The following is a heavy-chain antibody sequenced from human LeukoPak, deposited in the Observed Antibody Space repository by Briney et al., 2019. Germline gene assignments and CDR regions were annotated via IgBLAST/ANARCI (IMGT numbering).Heavy chain of an antibody. CDR2: IHTSGRT. V-gene: IGHV4-61*02. CDR1: GDSISSGSYY. J-gene: IGHJ4*02. D-gene: IGHD3-22*01. Sequence: SETLSLTCTVSGDSISSGSYYWSWIRQPAGKGLEWIGRIHTSGRTNYNPSLKSRVTISADTSKNQFSLKLSSVTAADTAMYYCARGVTYYYDSSGYLYWGQGTLVTVSS. CDR3: ARGVTYYYDSSGYLY.